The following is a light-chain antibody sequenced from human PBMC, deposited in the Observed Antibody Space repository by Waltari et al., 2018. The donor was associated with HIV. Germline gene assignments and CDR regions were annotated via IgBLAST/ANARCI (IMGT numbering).Light chain of an antibody. CDR3: QQYGSARRT. Sequence: PGERATLSCRASQSVAGNALAWYQHKPGQAPRLLIFGASSRVTGIPDRFSGSGSGTDFSLTISRLQPEDFAVYYCQQYGSARRTFGGGTKVESK. V-gene: IGKV3-20*01. CDR2: GAS. J-gene: IGKJ4*01. CDR1: QSVAGNA.